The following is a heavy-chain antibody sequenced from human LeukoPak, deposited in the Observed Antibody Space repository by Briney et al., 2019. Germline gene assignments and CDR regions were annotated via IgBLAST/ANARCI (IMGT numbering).Heavy chain of an antibody. D-gene: IGHD4-11*01. Sequence: PGGSLRVSCAGSGFSFSGYSMNWVRQASGKGLEWVSTITSSSSYIYYSDAVKGRFTVSRDNAKNSLYLQMNSLRAEDTAVYYCARLYDDYTNGHFDSWGQGTLVTVSS. CDR1: GFSFSGYS. CDR2: ITSSSSYI. V-gene: IGHV3-21*01. CDR3: ARLYDDYTNGHFDS. J-gene: IGHJ4*02.